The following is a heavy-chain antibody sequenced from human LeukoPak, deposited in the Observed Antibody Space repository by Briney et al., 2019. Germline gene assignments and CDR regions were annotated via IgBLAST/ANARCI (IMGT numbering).Heavy chain of an antibody. CDR2: IYYSGST. CDR3: TALAGAEVTNWFDP. Sequence: SETLSLTCTVSGGSISSGGYYWSWIRQHPGKGLEWIGHIYYSGSTYYNPSLKSRVTISVDTSENQFSLKLSSVTAADTAVYYCTALAGAEVTNWFDPWGQGTLVTVSS. CDR1: GGSISSGGYY. D-gene: IGHD1-26*01. V-gene: IGHV4-31*03. J-gene: IGHJ5*02.